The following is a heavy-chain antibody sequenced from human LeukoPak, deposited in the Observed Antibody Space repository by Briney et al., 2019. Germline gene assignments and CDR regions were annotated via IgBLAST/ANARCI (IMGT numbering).Heavy chain of an antibody. Sequence: GASVKVSCKASGYTFTGYYMHWVRQAPGQGLEWMGWINPNSGGTNYAQKFQGRVTMTRDTSISTAYMELSRLRSDDTAVYYCARPSLGYSSGWRPTNWFDPWGQGTLVTVSS. V-gene: IGHV1-2*02. CDR2: INPNSGGT. D-gene: IGHD6-19*01. J-gene: IGHJ5*02. CDR3: ARPSLGYSSGWRPTNWFDP. CDR1: GYTFTGYY.